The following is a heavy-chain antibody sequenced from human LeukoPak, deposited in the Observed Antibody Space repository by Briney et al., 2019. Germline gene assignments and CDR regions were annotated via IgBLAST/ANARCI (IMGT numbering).Heavy chain of an antibody. CDR1: GGSISSYY. Sequence: PSETLSLTCTVSGGSISSYYWSWVRQPPGKGLEWIGYIYYSGTTNYNPSLKSRVTISVDTSKNQFSLKLSSVTAADTAVYYCARGVYIAAAQYAYWGQGTLVTVSS. CDR3: ARGVYIAAAQYAY. CDR2: IYYSGTT. J-gene: IGHJ4*02. D-gene: IGHD6-13*01. V-gene: IGHV4-59*01.